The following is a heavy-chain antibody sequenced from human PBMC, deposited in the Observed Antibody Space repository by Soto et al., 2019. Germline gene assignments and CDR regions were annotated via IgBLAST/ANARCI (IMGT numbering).Heavy chain of an antibody. Sequence: QVQLQESGPGLVKPSQTLSLTCTVSGGSISSGGYYWSWIRQHPGKGLEWIGYIYYSGSTYYNPHRKSRVTISVDPSKNHFSLELSSVTAADTAVYYCARDRYSSSWPSSGDGMDVWGQGTTVTVSS. V-gene: IGHV4-31*03. CDR2: IYYSGST. J-gene: IGHJ6*02. CDR3: ARDRYSSSWPSSGDGMDV. D-gene: IGHD6-13*01. CDR1: GGSISSGGYY.